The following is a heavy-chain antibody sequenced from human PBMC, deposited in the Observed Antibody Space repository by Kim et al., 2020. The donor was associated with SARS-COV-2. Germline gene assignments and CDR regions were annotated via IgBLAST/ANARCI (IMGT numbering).Heavy chain of an antibody. V-gene: IGHV4-4*02. CDR2: IYHSGST. D-gene: IGHD3-22*01. CDR3: ARDRRDSSGYYYGQGRVDAFDI. CDR1: GGSISSSNW. Sequence: SETLSLTCAVSGGSISSSNWWSWVRQPPGKGLEWIGEIYHSGSTNYNPSLKSRVTISVDKSKNQFSLKLSSVTAADTAVYYCARDRRDSSGYYYGQGRVDAFDIWGQGTMVTVSS. J-gene: IGHJ3*02.